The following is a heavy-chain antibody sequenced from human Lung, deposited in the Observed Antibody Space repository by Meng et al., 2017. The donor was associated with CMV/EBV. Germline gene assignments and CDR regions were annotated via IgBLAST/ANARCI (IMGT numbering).Heavy chain of an antibody. J-gene: IGHJ4*02. V-gene: IGHV4-39*02. CDR3: PRRLWGFFDS. Sequence: GSLRLXCSVSAGSVSSTHDYWGWVRQPPGKGLEWIGHVYYNGRTYHNPSLKSRITMSVDTSKIHFCRKVSSVTAADTGVYYCPRRLWGFFDSWGQGTLVTVSS. CDR2: VYYNGRT. CDR1: AGSVSSTHDY. D-gene: IGHD3-16*01.